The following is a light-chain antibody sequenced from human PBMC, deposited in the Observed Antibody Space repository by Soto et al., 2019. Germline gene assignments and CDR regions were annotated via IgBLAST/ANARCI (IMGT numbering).Light chain of an antibody. CDR1: QTISSW. V-gene: IGKV1-5*03. CDR2: KAS. CDR3: QHYNSYSEA. J-gene: IGKJ1*01. Sequence: DIQMTQSPSTLSGSVGDRVTITCRASQTISSWLAWYQQKPGKAPKLLIYKASTRASGVPARFSGSGSGTEFTLTISSLQSDDFATYYCQHYNSYSEAFGQGTKVELK.